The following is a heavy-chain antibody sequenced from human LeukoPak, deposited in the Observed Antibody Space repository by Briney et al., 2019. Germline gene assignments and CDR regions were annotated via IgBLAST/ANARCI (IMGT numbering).Heavy chain of an antibody. J-gene: IGHJ4*02. CDR1: GFTFSNYA. V-gene: IGHV3-7*01. D-gene: IGHD5-12*01. Sequence: GGSLRLSCAASGFTFSNYAMHWVRQTPGKGLEWVANIKQDGSEKYYVDSVKGRFTISRDNAKNSLYLQMNSLRAEDTAVYYCARDNEVATGENFDYWGQGTLVTVSS. CDR2: IKQDGSEK. CDR3: ARDNEVATGENFDY.